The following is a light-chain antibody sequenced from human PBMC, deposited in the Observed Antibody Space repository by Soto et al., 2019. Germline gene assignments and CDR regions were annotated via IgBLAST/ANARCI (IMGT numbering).Light chain of an antibody. CDR2: GAS. Sequence: EVVVTQSPATLSVSPGERSTLSCRASQSVSSNLAWYQQKPGQXPRXXIYGASTRATGIPARFSGSGSGTELTITISSLQSEDCEVYDCHQYDNWPKTFGQGTRLEIK. V-gene: IGKV3-15*01. CDR1: QSVSSN. CDR3: HQYDNWPKT. J-gene: IGKJ5*01.